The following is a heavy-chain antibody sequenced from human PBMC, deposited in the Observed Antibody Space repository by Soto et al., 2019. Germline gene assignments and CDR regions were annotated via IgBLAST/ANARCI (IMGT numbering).Heavy chain of an antibody. D-gene: IGHD3-22*01. CDR3: AREVGYYDSSGDFDY. J-gene: IGHJ4*02. V-gene: IGHV6-1*01. CDR1: GDSVSSNSAA. Sequence: SQTLSLTCAISGDSVSSNSAAWSWIRQSPSRGLEWLGRTYCRSKWYNDYAVSVKSRITINPDTSKNQFSLQLNSVTPEDTAVYYCAREVGYYDSSGDFDYWGQGTLVTVSS. CDR2: TYCRSKWYN.